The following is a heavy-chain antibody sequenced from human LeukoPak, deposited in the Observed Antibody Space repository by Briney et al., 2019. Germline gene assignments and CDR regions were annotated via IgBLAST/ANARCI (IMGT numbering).Heavy chain of an antibody. CDR2: IRYDGNNK. J-gene: IGHJ4*02. D-gene: IGHD3-22*01. CDR1: GFTFSSYG. CDR3: GKAHLLYYDSSGYCPGY. V-gene: IGHV3-30*02. Sequence: GGSLRLSCGASGFTFSSYGMHWVRQAPGKGLEWVAFIRYDGNNKYQPDSVKGRFTISRDNSKNTLYLQMNSLRAEDTAVYYCGKAHLLYYDSSGYCPGYWGQGTLVTVSS.